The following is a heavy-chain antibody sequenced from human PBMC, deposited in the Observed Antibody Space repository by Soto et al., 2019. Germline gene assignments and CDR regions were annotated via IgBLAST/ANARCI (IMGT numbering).Heavy chain of an antibody. J-gene: IGHJ6*02. CDR1: GFTFSSYG. CDR2: IWYDGSNK. V-gene: IGHV3-33*01. Sequence: GGSLRLSCAASGFTFSSYGMHWVRQAPGKGLEWVAVIWYDGSNKYYADSVKGRFTISRDNSKNTLYLQMNSLRAEDTAVYYCARDRTHLGYCSGGSCYAHYGMDVWGQGTTVTVSS. CDR3: ARDRTHLGYCSGGSCYAHYGMDV. D-gene: IGHD2-15*01.